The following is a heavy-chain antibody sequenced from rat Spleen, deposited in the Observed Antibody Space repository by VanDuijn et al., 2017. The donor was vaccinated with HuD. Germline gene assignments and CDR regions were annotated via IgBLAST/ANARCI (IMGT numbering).Heavy chain of an antibody. V-gene: IGHV2-1*01. Sequence: QVQLKESGPGLVQPSQTLSLTCTVSGFSLTSNSVHWVRQPPGKGLEWMGGIWGDGSTDYNSVLKSRMSISRDSSKSQVFLKMNSLQTEDTAIYFCTTYYGYNYALDYWGQGVMVTVSS. CDR1: GFSLTSNS. CDR2: IWGDGST. CDR3: TTYYGYNYALDY. D-gene: IGHD1-9*01. J-gene: IGHJ2*01.